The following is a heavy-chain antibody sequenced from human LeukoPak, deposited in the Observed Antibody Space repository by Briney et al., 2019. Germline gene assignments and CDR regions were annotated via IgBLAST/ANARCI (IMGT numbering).Heavy chain of an antibody. D-gene: IGHD6-19*01. CDR2: IYHDGST. CDR3: AGEGYSSGWTTRYTPNLLPLYYFDY. J-gene: IGHJ4*02. Sequence: PSETLSLTCAVSGGSISSNNWWIWVRQSPEKGLEWIGEIYHDGSTNYNPSLKSRVTISMDKSKNQLSLKLSSVTAADTAVYYCAGEGYSSGWTTRYTPNLLPLYYFDYWGQGTLVTVSS. V-gene: IGHV4-4*02. CDR1: GGSISSNNW.